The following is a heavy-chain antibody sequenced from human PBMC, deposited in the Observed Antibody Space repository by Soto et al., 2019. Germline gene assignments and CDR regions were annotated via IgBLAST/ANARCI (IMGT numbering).Heavy chain of an antibody. Sequence: QVQLVESGGGVVQPGRSLRLSCAASGFTFSSYAMHWVRQAPGKGLEWVAVISYDGSNKYYADSVKGRFTISRDNSKNTLYLQMNRLIAEDTAVYYCARDPLWGTAMVLWYFDLWGRGTLVTVSS. V-gene: IGHV3-30-3*01. CDR2: ISYDGSNK. D-gene: IGHD5-18*01. CDR1: GFTFSSYA. CDR3: ARDPLWGTAMVLWYFDL. J-gene: IGHJ2*01.